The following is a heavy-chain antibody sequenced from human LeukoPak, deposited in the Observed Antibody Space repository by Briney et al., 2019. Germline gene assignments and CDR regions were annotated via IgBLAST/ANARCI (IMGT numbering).Heavy chain of an antibody. D-gene: IGHD3-9*01. CDR3: ARSVRHYDILTGYYQISYFDY. CDR1: GGSISSYY. CDR2: IYTSGST. V-gene: IGHV4-4*08. J-gene: IGHJ4*02. Sequence: SETLSLTCIVSGGSISSYYWSWIRQPPGKGLEWIGRIYTSGSTNYNPSLKSRVTISVDTSKNQFSLKLSSVTAADTAVYYCARSVRHYDILTGYYQISYFDYWGQGTLVTVSS.